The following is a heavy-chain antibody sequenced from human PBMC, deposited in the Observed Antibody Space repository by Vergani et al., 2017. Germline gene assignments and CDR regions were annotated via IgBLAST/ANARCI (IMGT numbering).Heavy chain of an antibody. CDR1: GFTFSSYS. CDR3: ARASSWYTFGFDY. CDR2: ISSSSSYI. V-gene: IGHV3-21*01. J-gene: IGHJ4*02. D-gene: IGHD6-13*01. Sequence: VQLAESGGGRVQPGRSLRLSCAASGFTFSSYSMNWVRQAPGKGLEWVSSISSSSSYIYYADSVKGRFTISRDNAKNSLYLQMNSLRAEDTAVYYCARASSWYTFGFDYWGQGTLVTVSS.